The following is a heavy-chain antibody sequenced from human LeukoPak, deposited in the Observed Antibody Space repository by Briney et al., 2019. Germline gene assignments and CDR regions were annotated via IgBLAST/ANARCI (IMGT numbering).Heavy chain of an antibody. CDR3: VKEETGTFPGAY. CDR2: IRNDGSIQ. D-gene: IGHD1/OR15-1a*01. J-gene: IGHJ4*02. CDR1: GFNFNRFG. V-gene: IGHV3-30*02. Sequence: PGGSLRLSCAASGFNFNRFGMHWVRQAPGKGLEWVAHIRNDGSIQAYAASVKGRFTTSRDNFKNTLYLQMIGLRDEDTALYYCVKEETGTFPGAYWGQGTLVTVSS.